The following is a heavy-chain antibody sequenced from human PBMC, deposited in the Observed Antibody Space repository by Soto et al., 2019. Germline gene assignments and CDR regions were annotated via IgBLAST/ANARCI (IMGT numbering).Heavy chain of an antibody. D-gene: IGHD3-10*01. CDR3: ARIMVRGVMQVNWFDP. Sequence: QVQLVQSGAEVKKPGASVKVSCKASGYTFTSYGISWVRQARGQGLEYMGWISAYNGNTNYAQKLQGRVTMTTDTSTSTAYMELRSLRSDDTAVYYCARIMVRGVMQVNWFDPWVQGTLVTVSS. CDR2: ISAYNGNT. J-gene: IGHJ5*02. CDR1: GYTFTSYG. V-gene: IGHV1-18*01.